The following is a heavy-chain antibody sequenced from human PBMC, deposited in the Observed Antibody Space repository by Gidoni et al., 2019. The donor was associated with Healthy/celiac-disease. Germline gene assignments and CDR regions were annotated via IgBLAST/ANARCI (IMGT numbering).Heavy chain of an antibody. D-gene: IGHD1-20*01. Sequence: QVQLQESGPGLVKPSQTLSLTCTVSGGSISRGGYYWTWIRQHPGKGLEWIGYIYYSGSTYYNPSLKSRVTISVDTSKNQFSLKLSSVTAADTAVYYCARVSQYNWNDVRWFDPWGQGSLVTVSS. CDR2: IYYSGST. CDR1: GGSISRGGYY. J-gene: IGHJ5*02. V-gene: IGHV4-31*03. CDR3: ARVSQYNWNDVRWFDP.